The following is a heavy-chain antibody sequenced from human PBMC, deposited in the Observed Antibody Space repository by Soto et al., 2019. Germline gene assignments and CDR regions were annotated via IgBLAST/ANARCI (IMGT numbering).Heavy chain of an antibody. CDR3: ASVVVGASDY. Sequence: EVQLVESGGGLVQPGGSLRLSCVASGLTFSSYWLTWVRQAPGKGLEWVANINRDGSGNYYAASVQGRFTISRDNARNSLYLQMTSLRAEDTAVYYCASVVVGASDYWGQGTLVTVSA. J-gene: IGHJ4*02. D-gene: IGHD2-2*01. CDR1: GLTFSSYW. CDR2: INRDGSGN. V-gene: IGHV3-7*01.